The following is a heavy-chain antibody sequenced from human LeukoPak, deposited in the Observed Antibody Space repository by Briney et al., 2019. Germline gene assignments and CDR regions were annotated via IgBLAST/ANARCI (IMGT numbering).Heavy chain of an antibody. Sequence: PSETLSLTCAVYGGSSSGYYWSWLRQPPGKGLEWVGEINHSGSTNYNPSLKSRVTISVDTSKNQFSLKLSSVTAADTAVYYCARERITMVRGVIFDYWGQGTLVTVSS. J-gene: IGHJ4*02. CDR2: INHSGST. V-gene: IGHV4-34*01. CDR3: ARERITMVRGVIFDY. D-gene: IGHD3-10*01. CDR1: GGSSSGYY.